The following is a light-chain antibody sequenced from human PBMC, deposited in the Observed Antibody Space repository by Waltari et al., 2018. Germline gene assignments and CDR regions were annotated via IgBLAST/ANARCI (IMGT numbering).Light chain of an antibody. CDR2: EDT. CDR1: ALAKKY. Sequence: SYELTQPPSVSVSPGQTARITCSGDALAKKYAYWYQQKSGQAPVLVIYEDTKRPSGIPERFSGSSSGTMATLTISGAQVEDEADYYCYSTDNSGDHRGVFGGGTKLTVL. V-gene: IGLV3-10*01. CDR3: YSTDNSGDHRGV. J-gene: IGLJ2*01.